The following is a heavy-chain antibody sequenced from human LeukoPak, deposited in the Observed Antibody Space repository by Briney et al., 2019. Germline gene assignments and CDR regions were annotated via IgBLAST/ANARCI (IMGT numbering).Heavy chain of an antibody. Sequence: GASVKVSCKASGGTFSSYAISWVRQAPGQGLEWMGRIIPILGIANYAQKFQGRVTITADKSTSTAYMGLSSLRSEDTAVYYCARDGHTMIVVADAFDIWGQGTMVTVSS. CDR2: IIPILGIA. V-gene: IGHV1-69*04. CDR1: GGTFSSYA. CDR3: ARDGHTMIVVADAFDI. J-gene: IGHJ3*02. D-gene: IGHD3-22*01.